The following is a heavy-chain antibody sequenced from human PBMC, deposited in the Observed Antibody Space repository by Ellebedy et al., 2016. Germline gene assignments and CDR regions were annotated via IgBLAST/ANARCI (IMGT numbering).Heavy chain of an antibody. J-gene: IGHJ4*02. CDR3: AKGTMDYFYH. CDR2: ISWDSAVI. D-gene: IGHD4/OR15-4a*01. V-gene: IGHV3-9*01. CDR1: GFTFNDYA. Sequence: GGSLRLXXVGPGFTFNDYALHWVRQASGKGLEWVSGISWDSAVIGYGGSVKGRFTISKDSAKNYLYLQMNSLRPEDTAFYYCAKGTMDYFYHWGQGTLVTVSS.